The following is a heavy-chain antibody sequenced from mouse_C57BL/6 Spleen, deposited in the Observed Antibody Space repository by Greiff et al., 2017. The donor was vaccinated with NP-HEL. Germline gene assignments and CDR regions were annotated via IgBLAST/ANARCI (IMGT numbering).Heavy chain of an antibody. J-gene: IGHJ3*01. CDR2: FYPGSGSI. Sequence: QVQLQQSGAELVNPGASVKLSCKASGSTFTEYTIHWVKQRSGQGLEWIGWFYPGSGSITYNEKFQDKATLTADKSSSTVYMELSRLTSEDSAVYFCARREGDGYPFAYWGQGTLVTVSA. CDR3: ARREGDGYPFAY. CDR1: GSTFTEYT. D-gene: IGHD2-3*01. V-gene: IGHV1-62-2*01.